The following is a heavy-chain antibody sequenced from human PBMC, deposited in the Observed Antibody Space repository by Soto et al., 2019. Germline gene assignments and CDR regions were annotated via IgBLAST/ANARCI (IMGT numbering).Heavy chain of an antibody. CDR2: IYYSGST. Sequence: SDTRCVSCTGSGGSMSRGYGSWIRQPPGKGLEWIGYIYYSGSTNYNPSLKSRVTISVDTSKNQFSLKLSSVTAADTAVYYCARHHDSWGQGTLVTVS. V-gene: IGHV4-59*08. J-gene: IGHJ4*02. CDR1: GGSMSRGY. CDR3: ARHHDS.